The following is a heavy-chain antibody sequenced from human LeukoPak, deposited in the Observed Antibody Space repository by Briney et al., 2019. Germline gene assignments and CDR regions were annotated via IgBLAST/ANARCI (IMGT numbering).Heavy chain of an antibody. Sequence: GESLKISCQGSGYTFSNYWIGWVRQMPGKGLEWMGIIYPSDSDSRSSPSFRGQVTISANKSISTAYLQWSSLKASDTAMYYCARRFSAAAGFDIWGQGTMVTVSS. CDR2: IYPSDSDS. V-gene: IGHV5-51*01. J-gene: IGHJ3*02. CDR3: ARRFSAAAGFDI. D-gene: IGHD6-13*01. CDR1: GYTFSNYW.